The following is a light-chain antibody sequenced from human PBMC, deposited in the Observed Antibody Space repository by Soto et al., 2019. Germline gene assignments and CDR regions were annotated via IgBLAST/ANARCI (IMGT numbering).Light chain of an antibody. CDR2: EGS. J-gene: IGLJ1*01. V-gene: IGLV2-23*01. CDR3: CSYAGSDTHYG. Sequence: QSALTQPASVSGSPGQSITISCTGTSSDVGAYNVVSWYQHHPGMAPKLIIYEGSKRPSGVSNRFSASKSGNTASLTISGLQAEDEGDYHGCSYAGSDTHYGCGTGTKGTVL. CDR1: SSDVGAYNV.